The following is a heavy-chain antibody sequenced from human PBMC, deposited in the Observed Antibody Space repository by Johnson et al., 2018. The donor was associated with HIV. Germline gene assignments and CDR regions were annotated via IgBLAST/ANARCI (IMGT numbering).Heavy chain of an antibody. CDR1: GFTFADYA. V-gene: IGHV3-9*01. CDR3: AKGGAASDAFDI. CDR2: VSWNGGSI. J-gene: IGHJ3*02. D-gene: IGHD6-13*01. Sequence: VQLVESGGGLVQPGRSLRLSCAASGFTFADYAMHWVRQAPGKGLEWVSGVSWNGGSIGYADSVKGRFTISRDNAKNSLYLQMNSLRAEDTALYYCAKGGAASDAFDIWGQGTMVTVSS.